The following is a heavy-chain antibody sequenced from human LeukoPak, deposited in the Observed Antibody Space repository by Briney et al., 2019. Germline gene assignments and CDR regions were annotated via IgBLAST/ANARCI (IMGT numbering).Heavy chain of an antibody. J-gene: IGHJ3*02. CDR3: ARASPVYYDSSGSIRFDAFDI. V-gene: IGHV1-69*06. CDR1: GGTFSSYA. D-gene: IGHD3-22*01. CDR2: IIPIFGTA. Sequence: GASVKVSCKASGGTFSSYAISWVRQAPGQGLEWMGGIIPIFGTANYVQKFQGRVTITADKSTSTAYMELSSLRSEDTAVYYCARASPVYYDSSGSIRFDAFDIWGQGTMVTVSS.